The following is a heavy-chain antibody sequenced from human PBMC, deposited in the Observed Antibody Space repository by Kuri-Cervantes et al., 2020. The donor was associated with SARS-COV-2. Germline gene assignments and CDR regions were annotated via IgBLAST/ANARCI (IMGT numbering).Heavy chain of an antibody. V-gene: IGHV4-34*01. J-gene: IGHJ4*02. CDR1: GGSFSGYY. D-gene: IGHD3-10*01. CDR3: ARSNYSPYGLDY. Sequence: SETLSLTCAVYGGSFSGYYWSWIRQPPGKGLEWIGEINHSGSTNYNPSLKSRVTISVDTSKNQFSLKLSSVTAADTAVYYCARSNYSPYGLDYWGQGTLVTVSS. CDR2: INHSGST.